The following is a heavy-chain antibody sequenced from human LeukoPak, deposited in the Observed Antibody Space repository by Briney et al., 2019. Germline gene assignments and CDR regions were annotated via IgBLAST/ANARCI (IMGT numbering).Heavy chain of an antibody. J-gene: IGHJ4*02. CDR3: ARESLVGATVDY. V-gene: IGHV3-21*01. CDR2: ISSSSTYI. CDR1: GFSFSNYD. Sequence: GGSLRLSCAASGFSFSNYDMNWVRQAPGKGLEWVSSISSSSTYIYYADSLEGRFTISRDNAKNSLYLQMNSLRAEDTAVYYCARESLVGATVDYWGQGTLVTVSS. D-gene: IGHD1-26*01.